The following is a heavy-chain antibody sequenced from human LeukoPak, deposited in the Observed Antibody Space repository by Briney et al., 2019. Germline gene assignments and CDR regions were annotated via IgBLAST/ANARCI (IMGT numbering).Heavy chain of an antibody. V-gene: IGHV4-59*13. J-gene: IGHJ6*03. CDR2: MYNSGST. D-gene: IGHD1-20*01. CDR3: ARGSISGTRIYYYYYLDV. Sequence: SETLSLSCTVSGGSISSYYWSWVRQPPGKGLEWVGYMYNSGSTNYNPSLKSRVTISLDTSKNQFSLKLNSVTAADTAVYFCARGSISGTRIYYYYYLDVWGKGTTVTISS. CDR1: GGSISSYY.